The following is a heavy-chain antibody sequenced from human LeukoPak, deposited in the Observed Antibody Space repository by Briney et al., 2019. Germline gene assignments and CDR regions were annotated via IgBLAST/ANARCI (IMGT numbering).Heavy chain of an antibody. CDR3: AHPSTPDYGGLDY. V-gene: IGHV3-23*01. CDR2: ITGSGGSI. Sequence: PGGSLRLSCAASGFTFSSYGMHWVRQAPGKGLEWVAAITGSGGSIYYADSVRGRFTISRDNSKNTLYLQMSSLRAEDTAIYYCAHPSTPDYGGLDYWGQGTLVTVSS. D-gene: IGHD4-17*01. J-gene: IGHJ4*02. CDR1: GFTFSSYG.